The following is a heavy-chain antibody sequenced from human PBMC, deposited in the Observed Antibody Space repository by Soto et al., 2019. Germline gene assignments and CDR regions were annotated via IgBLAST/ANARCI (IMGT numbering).Heavy chain of an antibody. V-gene: IGHV4-61*05. Sequence: PSETLSLTCTVSGGSISSSSYYWGWIRQPPGKGLEWIGYIYYSGSTNYNPSLKSRVTISVDTSKNQFSLKLSSVTAADTAVYYCARQVFGSGSYYFDYWGQGTLVTVSS. D-gene: IGHD3-10*01. J-gene: IGHJ4*02. CDR1: GGSISSSSYY. CDR2: IYYSGST. CDR3: ARQVFGSGSYYFDY.